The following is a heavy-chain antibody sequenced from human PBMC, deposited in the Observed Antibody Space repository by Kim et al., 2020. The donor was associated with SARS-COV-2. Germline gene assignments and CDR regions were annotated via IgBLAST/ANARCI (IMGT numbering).Heavy chain of an antibody. D-gene: IGHD6-19*01. Sequence: GGSLRLSCAASGFAFSSYGMHWVRQAPGKGLEWVALILADGSNEYYADTVKGRFTISRDNSKSTLFLQMNGLRAEDTAVYYCAKDLYISGWFYGMDVWG. J-gene: IGHJ6*02. CDR2: ILADGSNE. CDR1: GFAFSSYG. CDR3: AKDLYISGWFYGMDV. V-gene: IGHV3-30*18.